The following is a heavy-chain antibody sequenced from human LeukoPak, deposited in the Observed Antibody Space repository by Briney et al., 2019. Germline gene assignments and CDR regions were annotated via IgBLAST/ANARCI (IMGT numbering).Heavy chain of an antibody. Sequence: GGSLRLSCAASGFTFSSYRMHWVRQAPGKGLVWVSRIKSDGSNTNYADSVKGRFTISRDNAKNTLHLQMNSLRAEDTAVYYCARGGYYGSGRYYFDSWGQGTLVTVSS. CDR3: ARGGYYGSGRYYFDS. V-gene: IGHV3-74*01. J-gene: IGHJ4*02. D-gene: IGHD3-3*01. CDR2: IKSDGSNT. CDR1: GFTFSSYR.